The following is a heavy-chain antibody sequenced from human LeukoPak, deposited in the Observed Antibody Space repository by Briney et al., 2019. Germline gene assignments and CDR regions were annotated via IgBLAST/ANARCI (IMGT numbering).Heavy chain of an antibody. J-gene: IGHJ4*02. Sequence: GGSLRLSCAASGFTFSSYGMHWVRQAPGKGLEWVAVIWYDGSNKYYADSVKGRFTISRDNSKNTLYLQMNSLRAEDTAVYYCAKDSWRYFDWLHYWGQGTLVTVSS. CDR2: IWYDGSNK. CDR3: AKDSWRYFDWLHY. V-gene: IGHV3-33*06. CDR1: GFTFSSYG. D-gene: IGHD3-9*01.